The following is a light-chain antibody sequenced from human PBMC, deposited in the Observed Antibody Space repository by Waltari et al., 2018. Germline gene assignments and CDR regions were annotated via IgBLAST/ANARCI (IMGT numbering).Light chain of an antibody. Sequence: DIQMTQSPSTLSASLGDRVPSTCRASQYINNWLAWYQQKPGKAPKLLIYKATTFESVVPSMFSGSGSGTEFTLTISRLQPDDFGTYYCQHYNSYPWTFGLGTKVDIK. V-gene: IGKV1-5*03. CDR2: KAT. J-gene: IGKJ1*01. CDR3: QHYNSYPWT. CDR1: QYINNW.